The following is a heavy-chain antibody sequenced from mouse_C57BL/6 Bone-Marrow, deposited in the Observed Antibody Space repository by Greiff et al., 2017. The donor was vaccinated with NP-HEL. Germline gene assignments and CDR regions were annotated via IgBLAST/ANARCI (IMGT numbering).Heavy chain of an antibody. CDR2: IHPNSGST. Sequence: VQLQQPGAELVKPGASVKLSCKASGYTFTSYWMHWVKQRPGQGLEWIGMIHPNSGSTNYNEKFKSKATLTVDKSSSTAYMQLSSLTSEDSAVYYCARSVTTVVAHYWYFDVWGTGTTVTVSS. D-gene: IGHD1-1*01. CDR3: ARSVTTVVAHYWYFDV. V-gene: IGHV1-64*01. CDR1: GYTFTSYW. J-gene: IGHJ1*03.